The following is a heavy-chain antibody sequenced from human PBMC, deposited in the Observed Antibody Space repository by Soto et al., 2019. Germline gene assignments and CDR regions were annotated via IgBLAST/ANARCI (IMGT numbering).Heavy chain of an antibody. CDR1: GFSFTIYY. V-gene: IGHV3-7*01. Sequence: GGSLRLSCAASGFSFTIYYMSWVRQAPGKGLEWVANIKQDGSEKYYVDSVKGRFTISRDNAKNSLYLQMNSLRAEDTAVYYCARGNSYAPGSYFYMDVWGKGTTVTVSS. D-gene: IGHD3-10*01. CDR3: ARGNSYAPGSYFYMDV. J-gene: IGHJ6*03. CDR2: IKQDGSEK.